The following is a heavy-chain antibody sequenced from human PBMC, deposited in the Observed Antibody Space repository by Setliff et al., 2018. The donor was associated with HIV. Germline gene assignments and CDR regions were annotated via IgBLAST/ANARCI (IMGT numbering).Heavy chain of an antibody. V-gene: IGHV4-39*07. CDR2: IYHSGSP. Sequence: PSETLSLTCTVSGDSIDTSYYYWGWIRQPPGKGLEWIGTIYHSGSPYYNPALKIRVTISVDTSKNQFSLKLSSVTAADTAVYYCARDRSSGGYTYGLIDYWGQGRLVTVSS. CDR1: GDSIDTSYYY. CDR3: ARDRSSGGYTYGLIDY. D-gene: IGHD5-18*01. J-gene: IGHJ4*02.